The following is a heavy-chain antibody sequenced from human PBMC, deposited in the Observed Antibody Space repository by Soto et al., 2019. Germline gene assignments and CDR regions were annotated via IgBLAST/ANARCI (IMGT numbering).Heavy chain of an antibody. Sequence: QVQLQESGPGLVKPSGTLSLTCAVSGGSISGINWWYWFRQPPGKGLEWIVELYHSGSTHCTASLKSLVTMSVDNSKNQFSLNLNSVTAADTAVYSGARFEGGINVWGQGTTVTVSS. CDR1: GGSISGINW. V-gene: IGHV4-4*02. J-gene: IGHJ6*02. CDR2: LYHSGST. CDR3: ARFEGGINV.